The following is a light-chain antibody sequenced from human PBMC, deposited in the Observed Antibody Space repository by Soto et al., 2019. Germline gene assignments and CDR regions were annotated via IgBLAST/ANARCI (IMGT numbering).Light chain of an antibody. Sequence: EIVLTQSPGTLSLSPGERATFSCRASQSVSSSYLAWYQQKPGQTPRLLIYGASSRATGIPDRFSGSGSGTDFTLTISRLEPEDFAVYYCQQYGSSPRTFGQGTKVDI. CDR2: GAS. V-gene: IGKV3-20*01. CDR3: QQYGSSPRT. J-gene: IGKJ1*01. CDR1: QSVSSSY.